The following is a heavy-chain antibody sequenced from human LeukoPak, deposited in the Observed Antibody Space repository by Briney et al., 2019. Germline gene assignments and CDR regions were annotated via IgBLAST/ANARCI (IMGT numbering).Heavy chain of an antibody. CDR2: ISAYNGNT. Sequence: ASVKVSCKASGYTFTSYGISWVRQAPGQGLEWMGWISAYNGNTDYAQKLQGRVTMTTDTSTSTAYMELRSLRSDDTAVYYCARDGIGSDYVRYFDYWGQGTLVTVSS. D-gene: IGHD3-10*02. CDR3: ARDGIGSDYVRYFDY. V-gene: IGHV1-18*01. CDR1: GYTFTSYG. J-gene: IGHJ4*02.